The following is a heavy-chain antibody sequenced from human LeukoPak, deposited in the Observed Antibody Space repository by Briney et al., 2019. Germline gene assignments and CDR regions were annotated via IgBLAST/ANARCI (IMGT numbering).Heavy chain of an antibody. D-gene: IGHD6-13*01. V-gene: IGHV3-33*01. J-gene: IGHJ4*02. CDR3: ARGEQQLVLPFDY. Sequence: GGSLRLSCAASGFTISSYGMHWVRQAPGKGLEWVAVIWYDGSNKYYADSVKGRFTISRDNSKNTLYLQMNSLRAENTAVYYCARGEQQLVLPFDYWGQGTLVTVSS. CDR2: IWYDGSNK. CDR1: GFTISSYG.